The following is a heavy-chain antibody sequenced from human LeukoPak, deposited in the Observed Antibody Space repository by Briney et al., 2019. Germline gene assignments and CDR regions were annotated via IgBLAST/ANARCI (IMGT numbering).Heavy chain of an antibody. CDR3: ATGEITMVRGAFDAFDI. D-gene: IGHD3-10*01. CDR1: GYTLTELS. Sequence: ASVKVSCEVSGYTLTELSMHWVRQAPGKGLEWMGGFDPEDGETIYAQKFQGRVTMTEDTSTDTAYMELSSLRSEDTAVYYCATGEITMVRGAFDAFDIWGQGTMVTVSS. V-gene: IGHV1-24*01. CDR2: FDPEDGET. J-gene: IGHJ3*02.